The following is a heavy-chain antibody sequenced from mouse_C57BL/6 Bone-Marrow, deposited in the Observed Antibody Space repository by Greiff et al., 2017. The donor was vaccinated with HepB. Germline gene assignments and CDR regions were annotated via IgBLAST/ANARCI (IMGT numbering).Heavy chain of an antibody. V-gene: IGHV1-64*01. J-gene: IGHJ1*03. D-gene: IGHD2-3*01. CDR2: IHPNSGST. CDR3: ARVGWLLRYFDV. Sequence: LQQPGAELVKPGASVKLSCKASGYTFTSYWMHWVKQRPGQGLEWIGMIHPNSGSTNYNEKFKSKATLTVDKSSSTAYMQLSSLTSEDSAVYYCARVGWLLRYFDVWGTGTTVTVSS. CDR1: GYTFTSYW.